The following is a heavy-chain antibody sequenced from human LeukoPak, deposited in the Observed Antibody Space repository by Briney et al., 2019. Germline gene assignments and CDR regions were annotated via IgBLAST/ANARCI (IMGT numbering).Heavy chain of an antibody. J-gene: IGHJ4*02. D-gene: IGHD2-15*01. V-gene: IGHV1-2*06. CDR2: INPNSGGT. CDR1: GYTFTGYY. CDR3: ARDFCSGGSQGIRY. Sequence: ASVKVSCKASGYTFTGYYMHWVRQAPGQGLEWMGRINPNSGGTNYAQKFQGRVTMTRDTSTSTVYMELSSLRSEDTAVYYCARDFCSGGSQGIRYWGQGTLVTVSS.